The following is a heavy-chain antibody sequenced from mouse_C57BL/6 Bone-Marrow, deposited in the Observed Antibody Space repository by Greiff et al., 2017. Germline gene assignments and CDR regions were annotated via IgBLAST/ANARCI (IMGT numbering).Heavy chain of an antibody. D-gene: IGHD1-1*01. Sequence: EVQLQQSGPELVKPGASVKISCKASGYTFTDYYMNWVKQSHGKSLAWIGDINPNNGGTSYNQKFTGKATLTVDKSSSTAYMELRSLTSEDSAVYYCAVYYGSSNYAMDYWGQGTSVTVSS. CDR3: AVYYGSSNYAMDY. J-gene: IGHJ4*01. V-gene: IGHV1-26*01. CDR2: INPNNGGT. CDR1: GYTFTDYY.